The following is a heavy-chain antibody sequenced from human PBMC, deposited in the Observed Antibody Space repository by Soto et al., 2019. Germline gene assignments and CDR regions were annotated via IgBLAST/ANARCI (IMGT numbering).Heavy chain of an antibody. V-gene: IGHV3-15*07. J-gene: IGHJ6*02. D-gene: IGHD6-6*01. CDR1: GFTFSNAW. CDR2: IKSKTDGGTT. Sequence: GGSLGLSCAASGFTFSNAWMNWVRQAPGKGLEWVGRIKSKTDGGTTDYAAPVKGRFTISRDDSKNTLYLQMNSLKTEDTAVYYCTTDSTISARSSSRRGYYYGMDVWGQGTTVTVSS. CDR3: TTDSTISARSSSRRGYYYGMDV.